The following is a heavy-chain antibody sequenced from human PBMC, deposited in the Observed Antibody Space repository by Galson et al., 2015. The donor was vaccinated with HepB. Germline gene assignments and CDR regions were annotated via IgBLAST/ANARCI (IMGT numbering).Heavy chain of an antibody. J-gene: IGHJ3*02. CDR2: IIPIFGTA. CDR3: ARFRGDPRRGAFDI. CDR1: GGTFSSYA. V-gene: IGHV1-69*13. D-gene: IGHD2-21*02. Sequence: SVKVSCKASGGTFSSYAISWVRQAPGQGLEWMGGIIPIFGTANYAQKFQGRVTITADESTSTAYMELSSLRSEDTAVYYCARFRGDPRRGAFDIWGQGTMVTVSS.